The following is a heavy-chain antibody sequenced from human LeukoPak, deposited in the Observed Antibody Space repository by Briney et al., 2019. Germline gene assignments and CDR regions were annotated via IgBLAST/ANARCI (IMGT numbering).Heavy chain of an antibody. D-gene: IGHD3-3*01. Sequence: GGSLRLSCTASGFTFGDYAMSWVRQAPGKGLEWVGFIRSKAYGWTTEYAASVKGRFTISRDDSKSIAYLQMNSLKTEDTAVYYCTRDYFLEWLSPVDYWGQGTLVTVSS. CDR1: GFTFGDYA. J-gene: IGHJ4*02. CDR3: TRDYFLEWLSPVDY. CDR2: IRSKAYGWTT. V-gene: IGHV3-49*04.